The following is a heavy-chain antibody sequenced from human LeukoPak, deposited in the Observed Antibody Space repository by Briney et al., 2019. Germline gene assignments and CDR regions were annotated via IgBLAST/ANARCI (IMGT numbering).Heavy chain of an antibody. J-gene: IGHJ4*02. V-gene: IGHV3-74*01. D-gene: IGHD6-19*01. CDR3: ARGSGGFDY. CDR2: ITGPGTTT. CDR1: GFTFSTDW. Sequence: LPGGSLRLSCAASGFTFSTDWMRWVRHVPGGGLEGVSHITGPGTTTTYADAAKGRFTISRDNAKNTLFLQMNSLTAEDTATYFCARGSGGFDYWGQGILVTVSS.